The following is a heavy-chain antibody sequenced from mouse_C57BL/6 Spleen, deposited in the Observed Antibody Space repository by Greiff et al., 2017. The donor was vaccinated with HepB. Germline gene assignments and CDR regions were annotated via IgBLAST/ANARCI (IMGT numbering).Heavy chain of an antibody. CDR3: AIYDYDVYFDY. J-gene: IGHJ2*01. CDR1: GYTFTSYW. V-gene: IGHV1-52*01. Sequence: QVQLQQPGAELVRPGSSVKLSCKASGYTFTSYWMHWVKQRPIQGLEWIGNIDPSDSETHYNQKFKDKATLTVDKSSSTAYMQLSSLTSEDSAVYYCAIYDYDVYFDYWGQGTTLTVSS. D-gene: IGHD2-4*01. CDR2: IDPSDSET.